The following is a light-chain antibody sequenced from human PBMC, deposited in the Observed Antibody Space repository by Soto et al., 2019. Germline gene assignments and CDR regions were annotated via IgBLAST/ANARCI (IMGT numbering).Light chain of an antibody. CDR3: QQYGSSPWT. CDR2: GAS. CDR1: QSVSSSY. V-gene: IGKV3-20*01. J-gene: IGKJ1*01. Sequence: EMVLTQSPGTLSLYPGERATLSCRASQSVSSSYLAWYQQKPGQAPRPLIYGASSRAIGIPDRFSGSGSGTDFTLTISRLEPEDFAVYYCQQYGSSPWTFGQGTKV.